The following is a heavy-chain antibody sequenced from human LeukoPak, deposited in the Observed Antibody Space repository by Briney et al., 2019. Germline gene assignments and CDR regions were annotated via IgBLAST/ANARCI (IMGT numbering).Heavy chain of an antibody. CDR1: GGSISSGGYY. V-gene: IGHV4-31*03. J-gene: IGHJ4*02. CDR3: ARDSMGSYNY. CDR2: IYDSGST. D-gene: IGHD3-10*01. Sequence: PSQTLSLTCTVSGGSISSGGYYWSWIRQHPGKGLEWIGYIYDSGSTYYNPSLKSRVTISVDTSKNQFSLKLSSVTAADTAVYYCARDSMGSYNYWGQGTLVTVSS.